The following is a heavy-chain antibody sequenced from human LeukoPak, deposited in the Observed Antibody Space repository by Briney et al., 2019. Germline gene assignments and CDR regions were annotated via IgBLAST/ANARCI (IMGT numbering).Heavy chain of an antibody. CDR2: IRYDGSNK. CDR1: GFTFSSYG. V-gene: IGHV3-30*02. Sequence: GGFLRLSCAASGFTFSSYGMHWVRQAPGKGLEWVAFIRYDGSNKYYADSVKGRFTISRDNSKNTLYLQMNSLRAEDTAVYYCARYSPYYYYGMDVWGQGTTVTVSS. J-gene: IGHJ6*02. CDR3: ARYSPYYYYGMDV. D-gene: IGHD2-15*01.